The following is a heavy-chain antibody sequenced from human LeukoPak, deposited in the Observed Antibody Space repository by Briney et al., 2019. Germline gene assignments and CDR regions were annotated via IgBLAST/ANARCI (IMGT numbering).Heavy chain of an antibody. V-gene: IGHV1-69*04. D-gene: IGHD6-13*01. CDR1: GGTFSSYA. CDR3: ARSIAAAGRSYYFDY. Sequence: SVKVSCKASGGTFSSYAISWVRQAPGQGLEWMGRIIPILGIANYAQKFQGRVTITADKSTSTAYMELSSLRSEDTAVYYCARSIAAAGRSYYFDYWGQGTLVTVSS. J-gene: IGHJ4*02. CDR2: IIPILGIA.